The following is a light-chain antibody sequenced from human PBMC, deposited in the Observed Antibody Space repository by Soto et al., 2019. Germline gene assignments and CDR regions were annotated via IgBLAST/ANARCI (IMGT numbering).Light chain of an antibody. CDR1: SNTFGNYNL. Sequence: QSALTQPASVSGSPGQSITISCTGTSNTFGNYNLVSWYQQQSGKAPKLMIYEGSTRPSGVSNRFSGSKSGNTASLTISGLQAEAEADYYCCSYVGITAYVVFGGGTKLTVL. J-gene: IGLJ2*01. CDR3: CSYVGITAYVV. CDR2: EGS. V-gene: IGLV2-23*01.